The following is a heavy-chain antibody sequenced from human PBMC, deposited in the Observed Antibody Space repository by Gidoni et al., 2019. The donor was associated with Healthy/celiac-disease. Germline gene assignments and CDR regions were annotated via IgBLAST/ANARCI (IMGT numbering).Heavy chain of an antibody. CDR3: ARDRSSVRGYYYGMDV. D-gene: IGHD3-10*02. Sequence: EVQLLESGGCLVQPGCSLRLSCAASGFPFSSYEINWVRQAPGKGLEWVSYSSSSGSTIYDADSVKGRFTISRDNAKNSLYLQMNSLRAEDTAVYYCARDRSSVRGYYYGMDVWGQGTTVTVSS. CDR1: GFPFSSYE. CDR2: SSSSGSTI. V-gene: IGHV3-48*03. J-gene: IGHJ6*02.